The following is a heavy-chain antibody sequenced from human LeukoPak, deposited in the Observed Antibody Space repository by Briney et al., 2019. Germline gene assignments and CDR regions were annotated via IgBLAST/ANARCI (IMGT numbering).Heavy chain of an antibody. Sequence: GGSLRLSCEGSGFTFKTYAMSWVRQAPGKGLEWVSGVSGSGDFTDYADSVKGRFTISRDNPKNTLFLQMSSLRVEDTAIYYCAKERFCSGGSCYASHDLRWGQGILVTVSS. CDR3: AKERFCSGGSCYASHDLR. CDR2: VSGSGDFT. D-gene: IGHD2-15*01. J-gene: IGHJ4*02. CDR1: GFTFKTYA. V-gene: IGHV3-23*01.